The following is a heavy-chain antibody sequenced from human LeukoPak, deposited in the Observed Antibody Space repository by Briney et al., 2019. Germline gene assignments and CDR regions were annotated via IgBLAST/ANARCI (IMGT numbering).Heavy chain of an antibody. CDR3: VIHYDGNDY. CDR2: IDPNGGRT. V-gene: IGHV1-46*01. Sequence: GESLKISCKGSGYSFTGYYMHWVRQAPGQGLEWMGIIDPNGGRTTYAQKFQGRVTMTRDTSTSTVYMELSSLRSEDTAVYYCVIHYDGNDYWGQGTLVTVSS. J-gene: IGHJ4*02. CDR1: GYSFTGYY. D-gene: IGHD4-23*01.